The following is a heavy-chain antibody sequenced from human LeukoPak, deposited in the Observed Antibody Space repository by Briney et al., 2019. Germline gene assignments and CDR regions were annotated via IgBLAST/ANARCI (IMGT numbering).Heavy chain of an antibody. CDR2: IYYSGST. CDR3: ARVLAVSYYYDSSGYDAFDI. V-gene: IGHV4-39*07. D-gene: IGHD3-22*01. CDR1: GGSISSSSYY. Sequence: PSETLSLTCTVSGGSISSSSYYWGWIRQPPGKGLEWFGSIYYSGSTYYNPSLKSRVTISVDTSKNQFSLKLSSVTAADTAVYYCARVLAVSYYYDSSGYDAFDIWGQGTMVTVSS. J-gene: IGHJ3*02.